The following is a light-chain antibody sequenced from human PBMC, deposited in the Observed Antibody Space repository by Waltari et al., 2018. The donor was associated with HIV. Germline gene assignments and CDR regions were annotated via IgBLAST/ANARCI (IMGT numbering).Light chain of an antibody. CDR3: QQSDSTPRT. J-gene: IGKJ1*01. CDR1: QNIKRY. V-gene: IGKV1-39*01. CDR2: EAS. Sequence: DIQMTKSPSSLSASLGDRVTITCRASQNIKRYLNWYQQKPGKAPKLLIYEASKLESGVPSRFSGAGSGTDFTLTISSLQAEDFATYYCQQSDSTPRTFGRGTKVEIK.